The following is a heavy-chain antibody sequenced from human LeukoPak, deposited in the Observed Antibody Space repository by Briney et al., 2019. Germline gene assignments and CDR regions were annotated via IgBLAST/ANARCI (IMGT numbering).Heavy chain of an antibody. CDR3: ARQDHDKPL. D-gene: IGHD3-22*01. Sequence: KSSETLSLTCAVFGGSFSGYYWSWIRQPPGKGLEWIVNFYTSGTTYYNPSLKSRVTISVDTSKNQFSLSLTSVTASDTAVYYCARQDHDKPLWGQGTLVTVSS. V-gene: IGHV4-34*01. CDR1: GGSFSGYY. CDR2: FYTSGTT. J-gene: IGHJ1*01.